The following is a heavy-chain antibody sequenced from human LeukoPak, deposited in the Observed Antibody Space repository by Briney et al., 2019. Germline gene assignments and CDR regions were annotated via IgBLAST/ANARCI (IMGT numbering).Heavy chain of an antibody. Sequence: HTGRSLRLSCAASGFTFSSYAMSWVRQAPGKGLEWVSAISGSGGSTYYADSVKGRFTISRDNSKNTLYLQMNSLRAEDTAVYYCVREYYFDYWGQGTLVTVSS. V-gene: IGHV3-23*01. CDR3: VREYYFDY. CDR2: ISGSGGST. CDR1: GFTFSSYA. J-gene: IGHJ4*02. D-gene: IGHD3-10*01.